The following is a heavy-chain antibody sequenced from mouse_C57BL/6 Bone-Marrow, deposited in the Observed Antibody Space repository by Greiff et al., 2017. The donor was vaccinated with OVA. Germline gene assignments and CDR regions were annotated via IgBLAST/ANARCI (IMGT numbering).Heavy chain of an antibody. Sequence: QVHVKQSGAELARPGASVKMSCKASGYTFTSYTMHWVKQRPGQGLEWIGYINPSSGYTKYNQKFKDKATLTADKSSSTAYMQLSSLTSEDSAVYYCARGYYYAMDYRGQGTSGTVSS. J-gene: IGHJ4*01. CDR3: ARGYYYAMDY. D-gene: IGHD2-2*01. CDR2: INPSSGYT. CDR1: GYTFTSYT. V-gene: IGHV1-4*01.